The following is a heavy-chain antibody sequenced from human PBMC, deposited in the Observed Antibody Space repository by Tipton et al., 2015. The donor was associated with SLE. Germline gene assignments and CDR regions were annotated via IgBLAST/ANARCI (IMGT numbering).Heavy chain of an antibody. CDR3: ARALRGNRNFQH. J-gene: IGHJ1*01. CDR2: INHSGST. D-gene: IGHD1-14*01. V-gene: IGHV4-34*01. CDR1: GGSFSGYY. Sequence: TLSLTCAVYGGSFSGYYWSWIRQPPGKGLEWIGEINHSGSTNYNPSLKSRVTISVDTSKNQFSLKLSSVTAADTAVYYCARALRGNRNFQHWGQGTLVTVSS.